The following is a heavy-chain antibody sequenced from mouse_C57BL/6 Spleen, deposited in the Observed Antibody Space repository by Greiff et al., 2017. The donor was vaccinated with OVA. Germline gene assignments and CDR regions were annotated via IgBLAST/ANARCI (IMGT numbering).Heavy chain of an antibody. D-gene: IGHD1-1*01. CDR2: IDPSDSYT. CDR3: ARRGIITLDY. CDR1: GYTFTSYW. V-gene: IGHV1-59*01. J-gene: IGHJ2*01. Sequence: QVQLKQPGAELVRPGTSVKLSCKASGYTFTSYWMHWVKQRPGQGLEWIGVIDPSDSYTNYNQKFKGKATLTVDTSSSTAYMQLSSLTSEDSAVYYCARRGIITLDYWGQGTTLTVSS.